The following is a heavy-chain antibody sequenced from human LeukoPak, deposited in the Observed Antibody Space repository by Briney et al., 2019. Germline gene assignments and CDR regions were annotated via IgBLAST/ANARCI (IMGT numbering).Heavy chain of an antibody. CDR3: ASLYYDIFTGYSYYFDY. CDR2: ITSSSTYT. D-gene: IGHD3-9*01. J-gene: IGHJ4*02. Sequence: GGSLRLSCAASGFSFSSYNMNWVRQTPGKGLEWVSSITSSSTYTFYADSVKGRFTISRDNARNSLYLQMNSLRAEDTAVYYYASLYYDIFTGYSYYFDYWGQGTLVTVSS. CDR1: GFSFSSYN. V-gene: IGHV3-21*01.